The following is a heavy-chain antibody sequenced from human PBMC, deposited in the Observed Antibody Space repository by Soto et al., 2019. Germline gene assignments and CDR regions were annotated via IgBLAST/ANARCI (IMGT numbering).Heavy chain of an antibody. CDR3: ARAVGYDSSGYGTQFDY. D-gene: IGHD3-22*01. Sequence: GASVKVSCKASGYTFTSYYMHWVRQAPGQELEWMGIINPSGGSTSYAQKFQGRVTMTRDTSTSTVYMELSSLRSEDTAVYYCARAVGYDSSGYGTQFDYWGQGTLVTVAS. CDR1: GYTFTSYY. V-gene: IGHV1-46*01. J-gene: IGHJ4*02. CDR2: INPSGGST.